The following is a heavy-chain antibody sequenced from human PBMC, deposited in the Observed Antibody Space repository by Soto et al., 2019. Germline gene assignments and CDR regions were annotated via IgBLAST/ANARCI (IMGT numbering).Heavy chain of an antibody. V-gene: IGHV1-18*01. CDR1: GYTFTSYG. CDR2: ISAYNGNT. J-gene: IGHJ4*02. CDR3: ARNNRYFDWLHGGGYFDY. Sequence: GASVKVSCKASGYTFTSYGISWVRQAPGQGLERMGWISAYNGNTNYAQKLQGRVTMTTDTSMSTAYMELRSLRSDDTAVYYCARNNRYFDWLHGGGYFDYWGQGTLVTVSS. D-gene: IGHD3-9*01.